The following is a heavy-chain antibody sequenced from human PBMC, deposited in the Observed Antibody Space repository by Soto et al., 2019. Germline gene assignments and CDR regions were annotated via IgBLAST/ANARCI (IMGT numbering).Heavy chain of an antibody. Sequence: SETLSLTCSISGASISSDDYYWSWFRQPPGKGLEWIGYISYSGSTYYNPSLKSRITISVDTSKTQFYLILSSVTAADTAVFYCAREVNNYYGMDVWGQGTTVIVSS. J-gene: IGHJ6*02. CDR3: AREVNNYYGMDV. CDR2: ISYSGST. V-gene: IGHV4-30-4*01. CDR1: GASISSDDYY.